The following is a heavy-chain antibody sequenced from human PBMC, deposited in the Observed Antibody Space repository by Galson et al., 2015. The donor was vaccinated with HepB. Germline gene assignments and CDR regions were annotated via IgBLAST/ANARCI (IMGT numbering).Heavy chain of an antibody. V-gene: IGHV3-30-3*01. CDR1: GFTFSSYA. J-gene: IGHJ6*02. Sequence: SLRLSCAASGFTFSSYAMHWVRQAPGKGLEWVAVISYDGSNKYYADSVKGRFTISRDNSKNTLYLQMNSLRAEDTAVYYCARDKRYSSGWYGMDVWGQGTTVTVSS. CDR3: ARDKRYSSGWYGMDV. CDR2: ISYDGSNK. D-gene: IGHD6-19*01.